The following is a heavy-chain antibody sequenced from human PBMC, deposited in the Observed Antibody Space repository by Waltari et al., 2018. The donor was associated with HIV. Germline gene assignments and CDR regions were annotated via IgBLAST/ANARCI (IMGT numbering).Heavy chain of an antibody. D-gene: IGHD3-16*01. CDR2: IWYDGSNK. CDR1: GFTFSITR. V-gene: IGHV3-33*01. J-gene: IGHJ4*02. Sequence: QVQMVESGGGVVHPGRSLRLACAASGFTFSITRQPWVRQAPGKGLEGVAVIWYDGSNKYYADSVKGRFTISRDNSNNTLYLQMNSLRAEDTAVYYCARTYGYFDYWGQGTLVTVSS. CDR3: ARTYGYFDY.